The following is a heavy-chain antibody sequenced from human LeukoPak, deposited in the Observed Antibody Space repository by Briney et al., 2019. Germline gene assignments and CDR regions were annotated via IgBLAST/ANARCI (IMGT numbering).Heavy chain of an antibody. CDR3: AKIHRPEWEPGRGPDAFDI. Sequence: GGSLRLSCAASGFTFSSCWMSWVRQAPGKGLEWVANIKQDGSEKYYVDSVKGRFTISRDNAKNSLYLQMNSLRAEDTAVYYSAKIHRPEWEPGRGPDAFDIWGQGTMVTVSS. D-gene: IGHD1-26*01. CDR1: GFTFSSCW. V-gene: IGHV3-7*03. J-gene: IGHJ3*02. CDR2: IKQDGSEK.